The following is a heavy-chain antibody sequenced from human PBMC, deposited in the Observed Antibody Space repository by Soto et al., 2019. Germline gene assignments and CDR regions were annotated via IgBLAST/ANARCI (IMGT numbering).Heavy chain of an antibody. CDR3: AKDSTAAGMYNWFDP. J-gene: IGHJ5*02. V-gene: IGHV3-23*01. Sequence: PXGSLGLSCAASGFTFSSYAMSWVRQAPGKGLEWVSAISGSGGSTYYADSVKGRFTISRDNSKNTLYLQMNSLRAEDTAVYYCAKDSTAAGMYNWFDPWGQGTLVTVSS. CDR2: ISGSGGST. CDR1: GFTFSSYA. D-gene: IGHD6-13*01.